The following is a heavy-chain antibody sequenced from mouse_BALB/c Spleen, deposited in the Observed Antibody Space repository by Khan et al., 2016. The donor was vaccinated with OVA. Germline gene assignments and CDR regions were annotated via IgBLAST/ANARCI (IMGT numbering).Heavy chain of an antibody. CDR2: INTYTGEP. CDR1: GYTFTSYG. J-gene: IGHJ4*01. Sequence: QIQLVQSGPELKKPGETVKISCKASGYTFTSYGMNWVKQSPGKALRWMGWINTYTGEPTYTDDFKGRFAFSLETSASTAYLQINNHKNDDTATYFCARPPCFSYTLDYWGQGTSVTVSS. CDR3: ARPPCFSYTLDY. V-gene: IGHV9-3-1*01.